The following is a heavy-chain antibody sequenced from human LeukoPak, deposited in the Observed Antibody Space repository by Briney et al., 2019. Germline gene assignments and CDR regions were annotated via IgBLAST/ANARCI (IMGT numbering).Heavy chain of an antibody. CDR1: GFTFSSYA. CDR3: ARDPSIYSGGWYVDGMDV. V-gene: IGHV3-30-3*01. CDR2: ISHDGNNK. Sequence: GSLRLSCAASGFTFSSYALHWVRQAPGKGLEWVAVISHDGNNKYYADSVKGRSTISRDYSKNTLYLQMNSLRAEDTAVYYCARDPSIYSGGWYVDGMDVWGQGTTVTVSS. D-gene: IGHD6-19*01. J-gene: IGHJ6*02.